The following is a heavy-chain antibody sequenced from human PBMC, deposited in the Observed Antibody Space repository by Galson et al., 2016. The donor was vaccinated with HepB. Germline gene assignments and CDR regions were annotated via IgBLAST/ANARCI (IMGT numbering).Heavy chain of an antibody. Sequence: SLSPSCAASGFIFSTYDLHWVRQPTRKGLEWVAAIGTLGETPYHDPGQGRFTISRENAKTSLYLQMNSLRAGDTAVYYCVRGKALWELPPYYGMNVWGQGTTVIVSS. J-gene: IGHJ6*02. CDR1: GFIFSTYD. V-gene: IGHV3-13*04. CDR3: VRGKALWELPPYYGMNV. D-gene: IGHD1-26*01. CDR2: IGTLGET.